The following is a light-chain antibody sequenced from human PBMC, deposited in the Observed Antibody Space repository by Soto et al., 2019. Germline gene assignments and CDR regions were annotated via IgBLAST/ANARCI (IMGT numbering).Light chain of an antibody. CDR1: QSVSSY. CDR2: DAS. Sequence: EIVLTQSPANLSLSPGERATLSCRASQSVSSYLAWYQQKPGQAPRLLIYDASNRATGIPARFSGSGSGTDVTLTISSLEPDDFAVYYCQQRSNWPPWTFGQGTKVEIK. V-gene: IGKV3-11*01. CDR3: QQRSNWPPWT. J-gene: IGKJ1*01.